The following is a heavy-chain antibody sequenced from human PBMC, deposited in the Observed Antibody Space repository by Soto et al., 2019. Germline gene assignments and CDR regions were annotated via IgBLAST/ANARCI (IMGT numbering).Heavy chain of an antibody. CDR1: GGTFSSYA. V-gene: IGHV1-18*01. CDR2: ISAYNGNT. CDR3: ARDVGYGLIDY. Sequence: ASVKVSCKASGGTFSSYAISWVRQAPGQGLEWTGWISAYNGNTNYAQKLQGRVTMTTDTSTSTAYMELRSLRSDDTAVYYCARDVGYGLIDYWGQGTLVTVSS. J-gene: IGHJ4*02. D-gene: IGHD5-18*01.